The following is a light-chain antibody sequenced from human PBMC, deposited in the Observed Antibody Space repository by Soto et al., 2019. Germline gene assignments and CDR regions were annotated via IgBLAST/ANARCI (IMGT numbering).Light chain of an antibody. Sequence: IVWTHSPATLSLSPVYRAVLSFMSSQSVIYYLAWYQQKPGQAPRLLIYDASSRATGVPARFSGSGSGTEFNLTISSLQSEDFGVYYCQQYNNWPRATFGGGTKVDIK. CDR1: QSVIYY. CDR3: QQYNNWPRAT. CDR2: DAS. J-gene: IGKJ4*01. V-gene: IGKV3D-15*01.